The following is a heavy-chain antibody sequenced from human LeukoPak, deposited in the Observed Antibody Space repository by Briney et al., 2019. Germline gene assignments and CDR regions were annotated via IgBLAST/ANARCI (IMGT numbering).Heavy chain of an antibody. J-gene: IGHJ6*02. CDR3: ARAQQNYYGMDV. CDR1: GFAFSSYS. V-gene: IGHV3-48*04. CDR2: IASSSSTI. Sequence: GGSLRVSCAASGFAFSSYSMTWVRQAPGKGVEWVSYIASSSSTIYYADSVEGRFTISRDNAKNSLYLQMNGLRVEDTAVYYCARAQQNYYGMDVWGQGTTVTVSS.